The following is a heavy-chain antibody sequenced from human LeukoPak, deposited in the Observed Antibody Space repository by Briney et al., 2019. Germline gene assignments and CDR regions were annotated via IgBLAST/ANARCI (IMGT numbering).Heavy chain of an antibody. CDR3: AKDLFPGYTSVTTSDY. Sequence: GGSLRLSCAASGFTFSSYAMNWVRQAPGKGLEWVSTLSDGGGSTYYADSVKGRFTISRDNSKNTLYLQMRSLRAEDTAVYYCAKDLFPGYTSVTTSDYWGQGPLATVP. V-gene: IGHV3-23*01. D-gene: IGHD6-19*01. J-gene: IGHJ4*02. CDR1: GFTFSSYA. CDR2: LSDGGGST.